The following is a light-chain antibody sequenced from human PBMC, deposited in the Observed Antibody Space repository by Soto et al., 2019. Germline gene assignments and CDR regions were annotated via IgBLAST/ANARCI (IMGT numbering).Light chain of an antibody. J-gene: IGKJ4*01. CDR3: QQRSNWPPLT. Sequence: EIVMTQSPATLSVSPGERATLSCRASHSVSSNLAWYQQKPGQAPRLLIYGASNRATGIPARFSGSGSGTDFTLTISSLEPEDFAVYYCQQRSNWPPLTFGGGTKVDIK. V-gene: IGKV3-11*01. CDR1: HSVSSN. CDR2: GAS.